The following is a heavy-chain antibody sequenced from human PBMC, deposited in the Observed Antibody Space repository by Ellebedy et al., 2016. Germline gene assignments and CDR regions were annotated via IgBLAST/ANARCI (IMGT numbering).Heavy chain of an antibody. Sequence: ASVKVSCKASGYSFTSYVMHWVRQAPGQRLEWMGGFDPEDGETIYAQKFQGRVTITADKSTSTAYMELSSLRSEDTAVYYCARENRFGELLYIWYFDLWGRGTLVTVSS. CDR2: FDPEDGET. CDR3: ARENRFGELLYIWYFDL. V-gene: IGHV1-24*01. J-gene: IGHJ2*01. CDR1: GYSFTSYV. D-gene: IGHD3-10*01.